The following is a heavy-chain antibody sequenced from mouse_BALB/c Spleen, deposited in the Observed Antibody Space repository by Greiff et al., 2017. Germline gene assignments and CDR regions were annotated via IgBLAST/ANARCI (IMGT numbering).Heavy chain of an antibody. V-gene: IGHV3-2*02. D-gene: IGHD2-4*01. Sequence: EVQLQESGPGLVKPSQSLSLTCTVTGYSITSDYAWYWIRQFPGNKLEWMGYISYSGSTSYNPSLKSRISITRDTSKNQFFLQLNSVTTEDTATYYCAIYYERARAWFAYWGQGTLVTGSA. J-gene: IGHJ3*01. CDR1: GYSITSDYA. CDR3: AIYYERARAWFAY. CDR2: ISYSGST.